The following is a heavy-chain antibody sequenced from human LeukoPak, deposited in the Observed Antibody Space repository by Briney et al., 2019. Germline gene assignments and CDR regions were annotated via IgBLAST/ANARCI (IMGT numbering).Heavy chain of an antibody. D-gene: IGHD1-26*01. CDR2: IYYSGST. CDR1: GGSISSSSYY. J-gene: IGHJ4*02. CDR3: ARGESKATDFDY. V-gene: IGHV4-39*01. Sequence: PSETLSLTCTVSGGSISSSSYYWGWIRQPPGKGLEWIGSIYYSGSTYYNPSLKSRVTISVDTSKNQFSLKLSSVTAADTAVYYCARGESKATDFDYWGQGTLVTVSS.